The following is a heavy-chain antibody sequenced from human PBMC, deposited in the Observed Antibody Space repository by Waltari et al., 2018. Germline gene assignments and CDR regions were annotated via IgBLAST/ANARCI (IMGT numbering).Heavy chain of an antibody. V-gene: IGHV1-69*05. CDR2: IIPMFGTA. CDR3: ARGGLYGQQLLESAFEI. Sequence: QVQLVQSGAELKKPGSSVKVSCKVSGGYFSTHAINWVRQAPGQGLEWMGGIIPMFGTANYAQKIQDRVTINTDESMTTAYMHLSNLTSDDTAVYYCARGGLYGQQLLESAFEIWGQGTKVTVSS. D-gene: IGHD6-13*01. CDR1: GGYFSTHA. J-gene: IGHJ3*02.